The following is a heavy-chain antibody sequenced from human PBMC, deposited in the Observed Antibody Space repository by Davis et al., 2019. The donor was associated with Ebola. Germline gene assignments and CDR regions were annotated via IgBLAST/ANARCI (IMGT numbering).Heavy chain of an antibody. CDR3: ARESCPNSGPYCTYFEV. J-gene: IGHJ4*02. V-gene: IGHV3-30*03. CDR2: MSYHESHT. CDR1: AFNFGSNG. D-gene: IGHD3-10*01. Sequence: PGGSLRLSCAAIAFNFGSNGMHWVRQAPGKGLEGVASMSYHESHTSYIDSVRGRFTISRDNSKNTLYLQMNSLRAEDTAVYFCARESCPNSGPYCTYFEVWGQGTQVTVSS.